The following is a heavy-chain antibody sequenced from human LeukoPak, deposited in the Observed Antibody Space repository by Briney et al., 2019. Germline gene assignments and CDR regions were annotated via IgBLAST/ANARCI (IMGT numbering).Heavy chain of an antibody. Sequence: PSETLSLTRTVSGGSISTYYWSWIRQPPGKRLEWIGYIYYGGSTNYNPSLKSRVTISVDTSKNQFSLKLSSVTAADTAMYYCARDGRIAVAGFYYYYGMDVWGQGTTVTVSS. D-gene: IGHD6-19*01. J-gene: IGHJ6*02. CDR2: IYYGGST. CDR1: GGSISTYY. CDR3: ARDGRIAVAGFYYYYGMDV. V-gene: IGHV4-59*01.